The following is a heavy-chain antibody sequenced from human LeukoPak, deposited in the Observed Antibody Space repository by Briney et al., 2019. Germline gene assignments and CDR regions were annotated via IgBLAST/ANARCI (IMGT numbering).Heavy chain of an antibody. D-gene: IGHD3-22*01. V-gene: IGHV6-1*01. CDR2: TYYRSKWHN. Sequence: SQTLSLTCAISGDSVSSNTAAWNWIRQSPSRGLEWLGRTYYRSKWHNDYAASVKSRMTVNPDTSKNQFSLQLNSVTPEDTAVYFCVRQSSDGKYYYGLDVWGRGTTVTVSS. CDR1: GDSVSSNTAA. CDR3: VRQSSDGKYYYGLDV. J-gene: IGHJ6*02.